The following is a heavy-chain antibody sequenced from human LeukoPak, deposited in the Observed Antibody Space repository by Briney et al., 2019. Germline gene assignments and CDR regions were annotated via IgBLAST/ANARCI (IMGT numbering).Heavy chain of an antibody. CDR3: ASCSSTNCY. CDR2: ITGSNSTI. J-gene: IGHJ4*02. CDR1: GFTFSSFS. D-gene: IGHD2-2*01. Sequence: PGGSLRLSCAASGFTFSSFSMNWVRQAPGKGLEWVSFITGSNSTIYYADSVKGRFTISRDNAKNSLYLQMNSLRAEDTAVYYCASCSSTNCYWGQGTLVTVSS. V-gene: IGHV3-48*01.